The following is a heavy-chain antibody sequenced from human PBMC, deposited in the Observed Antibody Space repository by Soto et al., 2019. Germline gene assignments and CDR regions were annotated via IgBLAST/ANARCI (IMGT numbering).Heavy chain of an antibody. CDR1: GFTFSSYAM. CDR3: ARVHLAGDKYFDY. CDR2: IYHSGST. D-gene: IGHD2-21*01. Sequence: GSLRLSCAASGFTFSSYAMSWVRQPPGKGLEWIGEIYHSGSTNYNPSLKSRVTISVDKSKNQFSLKLSSVTAADTAVYYCARVHLAGDKYFDYWGQGTLVTVSS. V-gene: IGHV4-4*02. J-gene: IGHJ4*02.